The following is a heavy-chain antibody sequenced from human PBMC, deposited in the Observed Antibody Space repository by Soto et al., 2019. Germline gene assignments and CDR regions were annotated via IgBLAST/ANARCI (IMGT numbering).Heavy chain of an antibody. D-gene: IGHD4-17*01. CDR2: IYDAGST. J-gene: IGHJ5*02. CDR3: ARGDGDYGRRLDP. CDR1: GFIVSVNY. Sequence: EVQLVESGGGLVQPGGSLRVSCAASGFIVSVNYVNWVRQAPGKGLEWVSIIYDAGSTYYADSVKGRFTISRDNSKNTVYVQMNSLRAEDTAVYYCARGDGDYGRRLDPWGQGTLVTVSS. V-gene: IGHV3-66*01.